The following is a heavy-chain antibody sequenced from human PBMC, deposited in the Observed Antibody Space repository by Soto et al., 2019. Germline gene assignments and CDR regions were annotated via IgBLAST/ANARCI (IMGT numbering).Heavy chain of an antibody. CDR2: ISYDGSNK. CDR3: AKEGGAVDTAMAFYYYYGMDV. D-gene: IGHD5-18*01. V-gene: IGHV3-30*18. CDR1: GFTFSSYG. J-gene: IGHJ6*02. Sequence: GGSLRLSCAASGFTFSSYGMHWVRQAPGKGLEWVAVISYDGSNKYYADSVKGRFTISRDNSKNTLYLQMNSLRAEDTAVYYCAKEGGAVDTAMAFYYYYGMDVWGQGTTVTVSS.